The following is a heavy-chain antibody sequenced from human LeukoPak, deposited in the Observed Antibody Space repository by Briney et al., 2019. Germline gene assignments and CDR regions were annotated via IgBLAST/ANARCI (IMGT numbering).Heavy chain of an antibody. CDR1: GGSFSGYY. Sequence: SETLSLTCAVYGGSFSGYYWSWIRQPPGKGLEWIGEINHSGSTNYNPSLKSRVTISVDTSKNQFSLKLSSVTAADTAVYYCARIVVVVAAHYGRLRGYYYMDVWAKGPRSPSP. V-gene: IGHV4-34*01. CDR3: ARIVVVVAAHYGRLRGYYYMDV. D-gene: IGHD2-15*01. CDR2: INHSGST. J-gene: IGHJ6*03.